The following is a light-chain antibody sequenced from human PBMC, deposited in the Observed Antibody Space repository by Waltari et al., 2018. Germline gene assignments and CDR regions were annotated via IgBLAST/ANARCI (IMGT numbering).Light chain of an antibody. CDR1: QSVSSY. CDR2: DAS. V-gene: IGKV3-11*01. J-gene: IGKJ4*01. CDR3: QQRSNWPPLT. Sequence: EIVLTQSPDTLSLSPGERVTLSCRASQSVSSYLAWYQQKPGQAPRLLIYDASNRATGIPARFSGSGSGTDFTLTISSLEPEDFAVYYCQQRSNWPPLTFGGGTKVEIK.